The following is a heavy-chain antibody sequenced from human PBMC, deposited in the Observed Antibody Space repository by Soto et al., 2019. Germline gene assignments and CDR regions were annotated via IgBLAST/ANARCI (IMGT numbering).Heavy chain of an antibody. CDR3: ATLNSFGSDY. D-gene: IGHD5-18*01. V-gene: IGHV3-74*03. CDR1: GSSFSSFW. CDR2: IYSDGSGP. Sequence: PGGSLRLSCAASGSSFSSFWMHWVRQAPGKGLVWVSRIYSDGSGPMYADSVKGRFTISRDNAKSTLYLQMNSLRAEDTAVYYCATLNSFGSDYWGQRTLVTVSS. J-gene: IGHJ4*02.